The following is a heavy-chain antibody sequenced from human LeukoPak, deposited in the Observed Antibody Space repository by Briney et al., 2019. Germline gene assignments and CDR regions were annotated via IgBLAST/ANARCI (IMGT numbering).Heavy chain of an antibody. D-gene: IGHD3-9*01. CDR3: AKDPDHYYDILTGYYPIFDY. Sequence: GGSLRLSCAASGFTFSSYAMSWVRQAPGKGLEWVSAISGSGGSTYYADSVKGRFTISRDNSKNTLYLQMNSLRAEDTAVYYCAKDPDHYYDILTGYYPIFDYWGQGTLVTVSS. CDR2: ISGSGGST. V-gene: IGHV3-23*01. CDR1: GFTFSSYA. J-gene: IGHJ4*02.